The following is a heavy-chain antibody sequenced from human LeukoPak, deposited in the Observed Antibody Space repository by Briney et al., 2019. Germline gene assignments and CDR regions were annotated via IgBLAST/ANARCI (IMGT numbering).Heavy chain of an antibody. CDR2: INLHGSVK. CDR3: AAWGLYSY. V-gene: IGHV3-7*01. CDR1: GFTLSDYW. J-gene: IGHJ4*02. Sequence: GGSLRLSCAASGFTLSDYWMNWVRQAPGKGLEWVANINLHGSVKLHVDSVEGRFTISRDNAKNSLFLQMTSLKVEDTAVYYCAAWGLYSYWVQETLVTVSS. D-gene: IGHD4-11*01.